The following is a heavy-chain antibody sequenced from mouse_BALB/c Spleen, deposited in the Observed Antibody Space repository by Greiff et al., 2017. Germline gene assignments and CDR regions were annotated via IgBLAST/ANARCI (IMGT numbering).Heavy chain of an antibody. CDR2: ISYSGST. J-gene: IGHJ4*01. CDR1: GYSITSDYA. V-gene: IGHV3-2*02. D-gene: IGHD3-1*01. Sequence: EVKLVESGPGLVKPSQSLSLTCTVTGYSITSDYAWNWIRQFPGNKLEWMGYISYSGSTSYNPSLKSRISITRDTSKNQFFLQLNSVTTEDTATYYGARSPARAQGYYAMDYWGQGTSVTVSS. CDR3: ARSPARAQGYYAMDY.